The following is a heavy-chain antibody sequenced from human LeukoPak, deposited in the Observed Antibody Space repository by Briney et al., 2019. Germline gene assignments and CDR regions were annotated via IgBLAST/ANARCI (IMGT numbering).Heavy chain of an antibody. V-gene: IGHV4-34*01. CDR3: ARILGYCSSTSCYRLGRWFDP. Sequence: SETLSLTCAVYGGSFSGYYWSWIRQPPGKGLEWIGEINHSGSTNYNPSLKSRVTISVDTSENQFSLKLSSVTAADTAVYYCARILGYCSSTSCYRLGRWFDPWGQGTLVTVSS. CDR2: INHSGST. D-gene: IGHD2-2*01. CDR1: GGSFSGYY. J-gene: IGHJ5*02.